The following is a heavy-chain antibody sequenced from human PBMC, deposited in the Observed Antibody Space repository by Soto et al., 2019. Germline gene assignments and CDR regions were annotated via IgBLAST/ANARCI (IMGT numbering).Heavy chain of an antibody. CDR3: ARRYGGSVRASYNWNYEEYYYYYMDV. V-gene: IGHV4-59*08. D-gene: IGHD1-7*01. Sequence: PSETLSLTCTVSGGSISSYYWSWIRQPPGKGLEWIGYIYYSGSTNYNPSLKSRVTISVDTSKNQFSLKLSSVTAADTAVYYCARRYGGSVRASYNWNYEEYYYYYMDVWGKGTTVTVSS. J-gene: IGHJ6*03. CDR1: GGSISSYY. CDR2: IYYSGST.